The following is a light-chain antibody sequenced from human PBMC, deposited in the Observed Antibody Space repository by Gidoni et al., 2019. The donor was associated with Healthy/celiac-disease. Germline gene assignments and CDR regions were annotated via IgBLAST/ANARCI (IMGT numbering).Light chain of an antibody. CDR2: AAS. Sequence: DIQMTQSPSSLSASGGDRVTITCRASQSISSYLNWYQQKPGKAPKLLIYAASSLQSGVPSRFSGSVSETDFTLTIISLQPEDFATYYCQQSYSTLTFGGGTKVEIK. CDR3: QQSYSTLT. V-gene: IGKV1-39*01. CDR1: QSISSY. J-gene: IGKJ4*01.